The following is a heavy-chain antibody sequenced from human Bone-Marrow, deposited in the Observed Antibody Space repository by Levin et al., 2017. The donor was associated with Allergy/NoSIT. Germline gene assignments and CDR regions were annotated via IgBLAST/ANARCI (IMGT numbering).Heavy chain of an antibody. Sequence: GGSLRLSCAASGFIFGDYYMAWIRQTPEKGLEWVSFISTNGHKIYYGDSVKGRFTISRDNAKNSLSLQMSSLRVEDTGVYYCVRDNNWGDFWGQGTLVTVS. J-gene: IGHJ4*02. CDR3: VRDNNWGDF. CDR2: ISTNGHKI. V-gene: IGHV3-11*01. D-gene: IGHD3-16*01. CDR1: GFIFGDYY.